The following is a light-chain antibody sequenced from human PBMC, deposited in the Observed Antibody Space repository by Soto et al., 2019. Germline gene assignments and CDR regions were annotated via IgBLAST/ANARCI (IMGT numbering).Light chain of an antibody. CDR3: QQRSDWPLT. CDR1: QSISGY. Sequence: EIVLTQSPDTLSLSPGERATLSCRASQSISGYLSWYQQKPGQAPRLLIYDASNRATGIPVRFSGSGSGTDFTLTISSLEPEDFAVYYCQQRSDWPLTFGGGTKVEIK. CDR2: DAS. J-gene: IGKJ4*01. V-gene: IGKV3-11*01.